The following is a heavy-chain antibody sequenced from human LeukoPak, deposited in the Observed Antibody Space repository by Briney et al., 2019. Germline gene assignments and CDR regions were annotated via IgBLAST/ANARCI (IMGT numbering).Heavy chain of an antibody. Sequence: SETLSLTCAVSGGSTSSSNWWSWVRRPPRKGLEWFGEIDHSGITNYNPYLKVPVTISVDKSKNQFSLKLSSVTAAGTAVYYCASPQYSSGWYGDGYWGQGTLVTVSS. CDR3: ASPQYSSGWYGDGY. CDR1: GGSTSSSNW. CDR2: IDHSGIT. D-gene: IGHD6-19*01. J-gene: IGHJ4*02. V-gene: IGHV4-4*02.